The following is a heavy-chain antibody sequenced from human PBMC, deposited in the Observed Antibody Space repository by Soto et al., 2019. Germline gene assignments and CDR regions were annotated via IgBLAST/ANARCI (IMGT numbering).Heavy chain of an antibody. CDR3: AKDRAAVTGAYYYYAMDV. CDR2: ISWDGGAT. Sequence: GGSLRLSCAASGFTFDDYTMHWVRQAPGKGLEWVSLISWDGGATYYADSVKGRFTISRDNSKNSLRLQMSSLRTEDTALYYCAKDRAAVTGAYYYYAMDVWGQGTTVTVSS. D-gene: IGHD6-19*01. J-gene: IGHJ6*02. V-gene: IGHV3-43*01. CDR1: GFTFDDYT.